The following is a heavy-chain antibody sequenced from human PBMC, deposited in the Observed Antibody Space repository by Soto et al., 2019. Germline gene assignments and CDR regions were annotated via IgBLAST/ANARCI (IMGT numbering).Heavy chain of an antibody. CDR3: ATERDGYILDAFDD. J-gene: IGHJ3*01. CDR1: GFTFSNHA. V-gene: IGHV3-23*01. Sequence: EVQLLESGGGLIQPGGSLRLSCAASGFTFSNHAMNWVRQPPGKGLEWVSGISAGGGTTYHADSVKGRFTISRDNSKKTLYLKMSSLRPDATAIYYWATERDGYILDAFDDGGQGTMVTVSS. CDR2: ISAGGGTT. D-gene: IGHD5-12*01.